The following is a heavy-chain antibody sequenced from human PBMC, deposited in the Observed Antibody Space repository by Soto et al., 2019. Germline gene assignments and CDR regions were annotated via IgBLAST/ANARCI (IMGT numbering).Heavy chain of an antibody. Sequence: EVQLVESGGGLVQPGGSLRLSCAASGFTFSDHYLDWVRQAPGKGLEWVGRSGNKPNSYTTEYAASVQGRFTVSRDDSKNLLYLQMNSLKTEDTAVYYCARGGGGYSFDYWGQGTLVTVSS. D-gene: IGHD1-26*01. CDR2: SGNKPNSYTT. V-gene: IGHV3-72*01. CDR3: ARGGGGYSFDY. CDR1: GFTFSDHY. J-gene: IGHJ4*02.